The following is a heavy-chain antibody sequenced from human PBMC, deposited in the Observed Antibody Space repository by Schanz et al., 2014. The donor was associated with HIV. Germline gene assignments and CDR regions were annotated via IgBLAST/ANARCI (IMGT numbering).Heavy chain of an antibody. CDR2: MSWNRRRI. V-gene: IGHV3-9*03. D-gene: IGHD1-26*01. CDR1: GFTLEDYA. J-gene: IGHJ6*02. Sequence: EVQLMESGGGLVQPGRSLRLSCAASGFTLEDYAMHWVRQAPGKGLEGVSGMSWNRRRIGYGDAVKGRFTISRDNANNFVYLEMNGLRVEDMALYYCAKGIMGATEYYYGMDVWGQGTMVTVSS. CDR3: AKGIMGATEYYYGMDV.